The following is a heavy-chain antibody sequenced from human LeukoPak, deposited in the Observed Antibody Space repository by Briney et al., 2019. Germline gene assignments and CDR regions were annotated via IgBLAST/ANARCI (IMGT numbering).Heavy chain of an antibody. CDR2: ISSSGSTI. J-gene: IGHJ6*02. Sequence: GGSLRLSCAASGFTFSSYEMNWVRQAPGKGLEWVSYISSSGSTIYYADSVKGRFTISRDNAKNSLYLQMNSLRAEDTAVYYCARDREEAGHYYYYYGMDVWGQGTTVTVSS. CDR1: GFTFSSYE. V-gene: IGHV3-48*03. D-gene: IGHD6-19*01. CDR3: ARDREEAGHYYYYYGMDV.